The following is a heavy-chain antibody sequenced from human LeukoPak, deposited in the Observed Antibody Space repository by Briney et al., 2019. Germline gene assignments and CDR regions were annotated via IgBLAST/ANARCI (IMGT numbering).Heavy chain of an antibody. Sequence: SETLSLTCAVYGGSFSGYYWSWIRQPAGKGLEWIGRIYTSGSTNYNPSLKSRVTISVDTSKNQFSLKLSSVTAADTAVYYCARHAGAYTYFDYWGQGTLVTVSS. CDR1: GGSFSGYY. CDR3: ARHAGAYTYFDY. D-gene: IGHD4-11*01. V-gene: IGHV4-59*10. J-gene: IGHJ4*02. CDR2: IYTSGST.